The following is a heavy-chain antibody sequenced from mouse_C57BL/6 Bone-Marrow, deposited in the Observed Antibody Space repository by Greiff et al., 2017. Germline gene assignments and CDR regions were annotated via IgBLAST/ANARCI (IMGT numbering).Heavy chain of an antibody. CDR3: ARRWVLLSFAY. Sequence: VQLQQSGPELVKPGASVKIPCKASGYTFTDYNMDWVKQSHGKSLEWIGDINPNNGGTIYNQKFKGKATLTVDKSSSTAYMELRSLTSEDTAVYYCARRWVLLSFAYWGQGTLVTVSA. CDR1: GYTFTDYN. CDR2: INPNNGGT. V-gene: IGHV1-18*01. J-gene: IGHJ3*01. D-gene: IGHD2-3*01.